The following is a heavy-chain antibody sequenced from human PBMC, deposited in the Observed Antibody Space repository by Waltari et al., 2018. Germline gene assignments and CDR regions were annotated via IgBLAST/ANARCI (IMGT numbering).Heavy chain of an antibody. CDR1: GFIFSSYD. CDR2: ISGSGSLI. V-gene: IGHV3-48*03. J-gene: IGHJ3*02. Sequence: EVQLVESGGDLVQPGGSLRLSCAASGFIFSSYDMNWVRQAPGKVLEWVSHISGSGSLISYADSVKGRFTISRDNAKNSLYLQMNSLRAEDTTVYYCAREEYSSSSGAFGIWGQGTMVTVSA. CDR3: AREEYSSSSGAFGI. D-gene: IGHD6-6*01.